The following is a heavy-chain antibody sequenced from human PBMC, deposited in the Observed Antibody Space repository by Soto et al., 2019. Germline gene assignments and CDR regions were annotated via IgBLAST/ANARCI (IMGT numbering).Heavy chain of an antibody. V-gene: IGHV4-34*01. CDR1: GGNFGGYD. CDR2: INHSGST. J-gene: IGHJ4*02. D-gene: IGHD5-18*01. Sequence: PLETMCLTCAVYGGNFGGYDWSWIRKKTGKGLEWIGEINHSGSTNYNPSLKSRATISVDTSKNQFSLRLSSVTAADTAVYYCARTGARGETAMALDYWGQGILVTVSS. CDR3: ARTGARGETAMALDY.